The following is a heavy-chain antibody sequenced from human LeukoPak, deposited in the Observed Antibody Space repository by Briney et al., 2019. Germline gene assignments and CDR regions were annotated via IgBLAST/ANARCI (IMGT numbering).Heavy chain of an antibody. V-gene: IGHV3-13*01. CDR2: IVKAGAI. CDR3: ERGGDYGFDT. J-gene: IGHJ5*02. D-gene: IGHD4-17*01. Sequence: GGSLILSCVASGFTFSSYDFHWVRQVTGKGLEWVSGIVKAGAIYYLGSVKGRFTFSRENAKNSLYLQITNLRAGESAVYFCERGGDYGFDTWGQGTLVTVSS. CDR1: GFTFSSYD.